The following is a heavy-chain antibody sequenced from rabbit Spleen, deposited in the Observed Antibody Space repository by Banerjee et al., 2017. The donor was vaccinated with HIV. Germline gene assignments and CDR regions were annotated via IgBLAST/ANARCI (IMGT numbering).Heavy chain of an antibody. Sequence: QEQFVESGGGLVKPEGSLALTCKASGFSFSDREEMCWVRQAPGKGLEWIACINTYTDKGVYATWAKGRFTISRTSSTPVTLQMTSLTAADTATYFCARDLAGAIGWNFGLWGPGTLVTVS. V-gene: IGHV1S45*01. CDR2: INTYTDKG. CDR3: ARDLAGAIGWNFGL. J-gene: IGHJ6*01. D-gene: IGHD4-1*01. CDR1: GFSFSDREE.